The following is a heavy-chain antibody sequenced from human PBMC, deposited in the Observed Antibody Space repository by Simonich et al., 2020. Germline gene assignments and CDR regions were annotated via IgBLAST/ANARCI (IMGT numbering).Heavy chain of an antibody. V-gene: IGHV3-30*07. J-gene: IGHJ5*02. D-gene: IGHD7-27*01. CDR3: ARDRNWGWFDP. Sequence: QVQLVESGGGVVQPGRSLRLSCAASGFPFSSYAMNWGRQAPGKGLEWVAVISYDGSNKYYADSVKGRFTISRDNSKNTLYLQMNSLRAEDTAVYYCARDRNWGWFDPWGQGTLVTVSS. CDR1: GFPFSSYA. CDR2: ISYDGSNK.